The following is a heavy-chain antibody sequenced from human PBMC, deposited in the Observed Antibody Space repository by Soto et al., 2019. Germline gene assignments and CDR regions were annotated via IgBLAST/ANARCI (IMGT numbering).Heavy chain of an antibody. CDR2: IKQDGSEK. CDR3: ARDLSSITMVRGVIMTARYYMDV. D-gene: IGHD3-10*01. Sequence: GGSLRLSCAASGFTFSSYWMSWVRQAPGKGLEWVANIKQDGSEKYYVDSVKGRFTISRDNAKNSLYLQMNSLRAEDTAVYYCARDLSSITMVRGVIMTARYYMDVWGKGTTVTVSS. J-gene: IGHJ6*03. V-gene: IGHV3-7*01. CDR1: GFTFSSYW.